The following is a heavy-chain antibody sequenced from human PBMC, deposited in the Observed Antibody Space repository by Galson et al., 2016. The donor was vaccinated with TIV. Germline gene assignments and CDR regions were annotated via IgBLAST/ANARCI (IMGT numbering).Heavy chain of an antibody. V-gene: IGHV1-69*06. J-gene: IGHJ6*02. D-gene: IGHD5-18*01. CDR3: VTDRNTAFDTYHYYYGMDV. Sequence: SVKVSCKASGGTFSSYVFNWVRLAPGQGLEWMGGIIPLFRTTNYAQKFQGRVTITAAKSTNTAYMELNSLKYGDTAVYYCVTDRNTAFDTYHYYYGMDVWGQGTTVIVSS. CDR1: GGTFSSYV. CDR2: IIPLFRTT.